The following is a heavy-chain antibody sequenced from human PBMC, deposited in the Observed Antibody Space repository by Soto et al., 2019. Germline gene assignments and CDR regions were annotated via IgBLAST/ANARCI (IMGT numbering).Heavy chain of an antibody. CDR3: ARLRYYYDSSGSHPPDY. J-gene: IGHJ4*02. V-gene: IGHV3-30-3*01. CDR1: GFTFSSYA. CDR2: ISYDGSNK. D-gene: IGHD3-22*01. Sequence: LRLSCAASGFTFSSYAMHWVRQAPGKGLEWVAVISYDGSNKYYADSVKGRFTISRDNSKNTLYLQMNSLRAEDTAVYYCARLRYYYDSSGSHPPDYWGQGTLVTVSS.